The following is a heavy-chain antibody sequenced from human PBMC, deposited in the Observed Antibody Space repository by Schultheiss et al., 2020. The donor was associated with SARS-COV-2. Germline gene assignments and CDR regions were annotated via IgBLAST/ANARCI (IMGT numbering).Heavy chain of an antibody. CDR1: GFTFSSYG. CDR3: AREGRGRWFDP. CDR2: IWYDGSNK. D-gene: IGHD3-16*01. J-gene: IGHJ5*02. V-gene: IGHV3-30*19. Sequence: GGSLRLSCAASGFTFSSYGMHWVRQAPGKGLEWVAVIWYDGSNKYYADSVKGRFTISRDNSKNTLYLQMNSLRAEDTAVYYCAREGRGRWFDPWGQGTLVTVSS.